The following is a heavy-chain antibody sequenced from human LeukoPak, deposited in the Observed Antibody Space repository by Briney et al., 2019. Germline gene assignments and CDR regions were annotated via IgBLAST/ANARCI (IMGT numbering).Heavy chain of an antibody. V-gene: IGHV4-39*07. CDR2: IYYSGST. CDR1: GGSISSSSYY. D-gene: IGHD3-22*01. J-gene: IGHJ1*01. Sequence: PSATLSLTCTVSGGSISSSSYYWGWIRQPPGKGLEWIGSIYYSGSTYYNPSLKSRVTISVDTSKNQFSLKLSSVTAADTAVYYCAREGSSGYYYDFQHWGQGTLVTVSS. CDR3: AREGSSGYYYDFQH.